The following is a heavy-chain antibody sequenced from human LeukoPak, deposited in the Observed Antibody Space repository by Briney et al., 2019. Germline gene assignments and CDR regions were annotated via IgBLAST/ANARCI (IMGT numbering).Heavy chain of an antibody. V-gene: IGHV3-74*01. D-gene: IGHD3-10*01. CDR3: ARAVAYFYGSVTYDWFDP. CDR1: GFTFSSYW. CDR2: IKSDGST. Sequence: GGSLRLSCAASGFTFSSYWMHWVRQTPGKGLVWVSRIKSDGSTIYADSVKGRFTISRYNARNTMYLQMNSLRVEDTAMYYCARAVAYFYGSVTYDWFDPWGQGNLVTVSS. J-gene: IGHJ5*02.